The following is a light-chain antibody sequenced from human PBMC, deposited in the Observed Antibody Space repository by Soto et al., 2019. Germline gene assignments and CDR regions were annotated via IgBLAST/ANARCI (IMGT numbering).Light chain of an antibody. CDR3: QQYGSSPLT. V-gene: IGKV3-20*01. J-gene: IGKJ4*01. CDR1: QSVSSSY. Sequence: EIVLTQSPGTLSLSPGERATLSCRASQSVSSSYLAWYQQKPGQAPRLLIYGASSRATGIPDRFSGSGSGTDFTLTLSRLEPEDFAVYYCQQYGSSPLTFGGGNKVEIK. CDR2: GAS.